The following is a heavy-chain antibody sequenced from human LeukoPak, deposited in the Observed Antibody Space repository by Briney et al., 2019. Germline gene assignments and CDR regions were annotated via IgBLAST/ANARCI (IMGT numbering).Heavy chain of an antibody. CDR2: IYYSGST. CDR1: GGSISSSSYY. CDR3: ASGTRYYYDSSGPSGGQELADY. D-gene: IGHD3-22*01. V-gene: IGHV4-39*01. Sequence: SETLSLTCTVSGGSISSSSYYWGWIRQPPGKGLEWIGSIYYSGSTYYNPPLKSRVTISVDTSKNQFSLKLSSVTAADTAVYYCASGTRYYYDSSGPSGGQELADYWGQGTLVTVSS. J-gene: IGHJ4*02.